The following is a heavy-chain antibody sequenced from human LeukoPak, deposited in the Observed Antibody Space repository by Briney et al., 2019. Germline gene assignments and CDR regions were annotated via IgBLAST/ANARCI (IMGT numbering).Heavy chain of an antibody. J-gene: IGHJ3*02. CDR3: AKDLTVVLRFLEWLPSPDAFDI. Sequence: GGSLRLSRAASGFTFSSYAMSWVRQAPGKGLEWVSAISGSGGSTYYADSVKGRFTISRDNSKNTLYLQMNSLRAEDTAVYYCAKDLTVVLRFLEWLPSPDAFDIWGQGTMVTVSS. CDR2: ISGSGGST. CDR1: GFTFSSYA. V-gene: IGHV3-23*01. D-gene: IGHD3-3*01.